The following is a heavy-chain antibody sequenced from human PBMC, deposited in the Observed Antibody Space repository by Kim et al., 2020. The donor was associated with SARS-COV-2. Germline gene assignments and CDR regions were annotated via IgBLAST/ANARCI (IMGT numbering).Heavy chain of an antibody. CDR3: ARESAAAGTKLFDY. Sequence: GGSLRLSCAASGFTFSDYYMSWIRQAPGKGLEWVSYISSSSSYTNYADSVKGRFTISRDNAKNSLYLQMNSLRAEDTAVYYWARESAAAGTKLFDYWGQGTLVTVSS. J-gene: IGHJ4*02. D-gene: IGHD6-13*01. CDR1: GFTFSDYY. V-gene: IGHV3-11*06. CDR2: ISSSSSYT.